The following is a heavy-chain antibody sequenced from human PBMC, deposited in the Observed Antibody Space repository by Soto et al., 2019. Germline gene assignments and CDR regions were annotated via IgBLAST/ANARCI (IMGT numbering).Heavy chain of an antibody. CDR3: ARGNALNV. J-gene: IGHJ3*01. CDR2: TYYRSRWFH. CDR1: GDSVSSNSAA. V-gene: IGHV6-1*01. Sequence: SQTLSLTCAISGDSVSSNSAAWSWIRQSLSRGLEWLGRTYYRSRWFHDYADSVESRITINADTSKNQFSLELKSMTPEDTAVYYCARGNALNVWGQGTLVTVSS.